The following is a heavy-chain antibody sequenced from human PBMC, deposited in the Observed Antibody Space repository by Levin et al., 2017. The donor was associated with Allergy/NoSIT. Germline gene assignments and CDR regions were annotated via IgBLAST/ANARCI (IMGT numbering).Heavy chain of an antibody. V-gene: IGHV4-39*01. J-gene: IGHJ4*02. CDR1: GGSISSSSFY. Sequence: NSSETLSLTCTVSGGSISSSSFYWGWVRQPPGTGLEWIGSIYYSGSTYYNPSLKSRVTISVDTSKNQFSLKLSSVTAADTAVYYCARLYWRSPKYYFDYWGQGTLVTVSS. CDR3: ARLYWRSPKYYFDY. CDR2: IYYSGST. D-gene: IGHD1-1*01.